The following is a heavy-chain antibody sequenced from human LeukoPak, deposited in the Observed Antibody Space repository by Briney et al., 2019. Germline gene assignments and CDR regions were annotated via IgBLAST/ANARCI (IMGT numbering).Heavy chain of an antibody. D-gene: IGHD3-22*01. CDR3: ATAVYDSSGLIDY. V-gene: IGHV1-46*01. CDR2: INPSGGST. J-gene: IGHJ4*02. CDR1: GYTFTSYY. Sequence: ASVKVSCKASGYTFTSYYMHWVRQAPGQGLEWMGIINPSGGSTSYAQKFQGRVTMTEDTSTDTAYMELSSLRSEDTAVYYCATAVYDSSGLIDYWGQGTLVTVSS.